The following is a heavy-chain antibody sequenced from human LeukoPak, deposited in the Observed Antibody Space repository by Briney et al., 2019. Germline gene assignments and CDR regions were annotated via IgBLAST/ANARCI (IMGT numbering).Heavy chain of an antibody. Sequence: PGGSLRLSCAASGFTFSDYYMSWIRQAPGKGLEWVSYISSSGSTIYYADPVKGRFTISRDNAKNSLYLQMNSLRAEDTAVYYCARVMVRGSYYYGMDVWGQGTTVTVSS. D-gene: IGHD3-10*01. J-gene: IGHJ6*02. CDR2: ISSSGSTI. CDR1: GFTFSDYY. CDR3: ARVMVRGSYYYGMDV. V-gene: IGHV3-11*01.